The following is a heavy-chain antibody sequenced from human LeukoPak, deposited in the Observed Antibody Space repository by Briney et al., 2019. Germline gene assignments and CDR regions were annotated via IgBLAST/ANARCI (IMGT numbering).Heavy chain of an antibody. Sequence: SETLSLTCAVYGGSFSGYYWSWIRQPPGKGLEWSGEINHSGSTNDNPSLKRRVTISVDTSKNQFSLKLSSVTAADTAVYYCARGDLRLEVWGQGTLVTVSS. V-gene: IGHV4-34*01. CDR2: INHSGST. CDR3: ARGDLRLEV. D-gene: IGHD3/OR15-3a*01. CDR1: GGSFSGYY. J-gene: IGHJ4*02.